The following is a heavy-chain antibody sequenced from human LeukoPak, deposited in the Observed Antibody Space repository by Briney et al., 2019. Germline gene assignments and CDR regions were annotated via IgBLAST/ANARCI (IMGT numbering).Heavy chain of an antibody. Sequence: PGGSLRLSCAASGFTFSSYEMNWVRQAPGKGLEWVSYISSSGSTIYYADSVKGRFTISRDNSKNTLYLQMNSLRAEDTAVYYCAPQPTYYYDSSGPFDYWGQGTLVTVSS. J-gene: IGHJ4*02. D-gene: IGHD3-22*01. CDR3: APQPTYYYDSSGPFDY. V-gene: IGHV3-48*03. CDR2: ISSSGSTI. CDR1: GFTFSSYE.